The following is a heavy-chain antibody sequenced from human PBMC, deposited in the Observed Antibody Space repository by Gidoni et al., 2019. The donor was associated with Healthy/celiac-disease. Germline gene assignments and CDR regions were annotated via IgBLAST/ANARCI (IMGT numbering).Heavy chain of an antibody. J-gene: IGHJ4*02. CDR2: IWYDGSNK. D-gene: IGHD4-17*01. CDR3: ARDWGEYGGCGY. Sequence: QVQLVESGGGVVQPGRSLRLSCAASGFTFSSYGMHWVRQAPGKGLGWVAVIWYDGSNKYYADSVKGRFTISRDNSKNTLYLQMNSLRAEDTAVYYCARDWGEYGGCGYWGQGTLVTVSS. V-gene: IGHV3-33*01. CDR1: GFTFSSYG.